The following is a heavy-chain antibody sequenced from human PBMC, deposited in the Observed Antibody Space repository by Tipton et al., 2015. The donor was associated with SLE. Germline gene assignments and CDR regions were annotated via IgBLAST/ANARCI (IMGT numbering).Heavy chain of an antibody. CDR3: ARGDANSGDY. V-gene: IGHV3-43*01. J-gene: IGHJ4*02. CDR2: IHWDGGST. CDR1: GFTFEFYT. D-gene: IGHD3-10*01. Sequence: SLRLSCAASGFTFEFYTMHWVRQAPGKGLEWVSLIHWDGGSTFYADSVKGRFTISRDNANNSLYLQMNSLRDEDTAVYYCARGDANSGDYWGQGTLATVSS.